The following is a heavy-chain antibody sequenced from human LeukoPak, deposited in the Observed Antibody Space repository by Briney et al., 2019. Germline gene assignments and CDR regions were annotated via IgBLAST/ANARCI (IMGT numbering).Heavy chain of an antibody. Sequence: NPSETLSLTCTVSGGSISSYYWSWIRQPPGKGLEWIGYIYYSGSTNYSPSLKSRVTISVDTSKNQFSLKLSSVTAADTTVYYCARRHHVEMATRGVWYFDLWGRGTLVTVSS. D-gene: IGHD5-24*01. CDR2: IYYSGST. J-gene: IGHJ2*01. V-gene: IGHV4-59*08. CDR3: ARRHHVEMATRGVWYFDL. CDR1: GGSISSYY.